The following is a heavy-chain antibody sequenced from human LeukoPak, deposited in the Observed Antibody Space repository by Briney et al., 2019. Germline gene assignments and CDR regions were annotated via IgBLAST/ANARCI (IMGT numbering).Heavy chain of an antibody. CDR2: IYYSGST. D-gene: IGHD5-18*01. V-gene: IGHV4-39*07. CDR1: GGSISSSSYY. CDR3: ARDPGVEYSYGPGVFDY. Sequence: TSSETLSPTCTVSGGSISSSSYYWGWIRQPPGKGLEWIGSIYYSGSTYYNPSLKSRVTISVDTSKNQFSLKLSSVTAADTAVYYCARDPGVEYSYGPGVFDYWGQGTLVTVSS. J-gene: IGHJ4*02.